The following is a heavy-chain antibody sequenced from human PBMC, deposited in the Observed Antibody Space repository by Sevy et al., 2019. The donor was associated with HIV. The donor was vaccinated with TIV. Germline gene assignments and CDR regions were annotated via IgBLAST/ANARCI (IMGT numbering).Heavy chain of an antibody. Sequence: KQSQTLSLTCAISGDSVSSNSGAWNWIRQSPSRGLEWLRRTYYVSKWDNDYATSLKSRITINADTSRNQFSLQLNDVTPEDTAVYFCARGRRHYYGMDVWGQGTTVTVSS. CDR2: TYYVSKWDN. V-gene: IGHV6-1*01. J-gene: IGHJ6*02. CDR3: ARGRRHYYGMDV. CDR1: GDSVSSNSGA.